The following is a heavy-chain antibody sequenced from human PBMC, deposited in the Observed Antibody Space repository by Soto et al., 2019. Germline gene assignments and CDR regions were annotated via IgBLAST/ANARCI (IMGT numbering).Heavy chain of an antibody. Sequence: SETLSLTCTVSGGSISSYYWSWIRQPPGKGLEWIGYIYYSGSTNYNPSLKSRVTISVDTSKNQFSLKLSSVTAADTAVYYCARHPITRDYLDYWGQGTLVTVSS. J-gene: IGHJ4*02. CDR3: ARHPITRDYLDY. CDR2: IYYSGST. V-gene: IGHV4-59*08. CDR1: GGSISSYY.